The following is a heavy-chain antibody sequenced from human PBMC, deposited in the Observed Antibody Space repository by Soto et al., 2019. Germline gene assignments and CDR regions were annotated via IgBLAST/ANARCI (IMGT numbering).Heavy chain of an antibody. CDR3: AKNSPPNRVAALFGYFDY. D-gene: IGHD2-15*01. V-gene: IGHV3-23*01. CDR1: GFTFSSYA. J-gene: IGHJ4*02. Sequence: GGSLRLSCAASGFTFSSYAMSWVRQAPGKGLEWVSAISGSGGSTYYGDFVKGRFTISRDNSKNTLYLQMNSLRAEDTAVYYCAKNSPPNRVAALFGYFDYWGQGTLVTVSS. CDR2: ISGSGGST.